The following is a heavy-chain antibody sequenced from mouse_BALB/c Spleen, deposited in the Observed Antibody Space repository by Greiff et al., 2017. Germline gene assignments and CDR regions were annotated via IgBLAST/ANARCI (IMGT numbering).Heavy chain of an antibody. Sequence: SGAELVRPGASVTLSCKASGYTFTDYEMHWVKQTPVHGLEWIGAIDPETGGTAYNQKFKGKATLTADKSSSTAYMELRSLTSEDSAVYYCTRRWDDYAMDYWGQGTSGTVSS. CDR2: IDPETGGT. CDR3: TRRWDDYAMDY. CDR1: GYTFTDYE. J-gene: IGHJ4*01. V-gene: IGHV1-15*01. D-gene: IGHD4-1*01.